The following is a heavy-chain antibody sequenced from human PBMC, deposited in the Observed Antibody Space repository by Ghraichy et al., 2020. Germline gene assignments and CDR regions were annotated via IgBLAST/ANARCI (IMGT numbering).Heavy chain of an antibody. V-gene: IGHV4-4*02. CDR1: GGSISSNNW. J-gene: IGHJ4*02. Sequence: SETLSLTCAVSGGSISSNNWWSWVRQPPGKGLEWIGEIYPSGDTHYNPSLKSRVTISVDKSKNQFSLKLNSVTTAATAGYYCARDPPAAGLNFDYWGQGTLVTVSS. CDR2: IYPSGDT. CDR3: ARDPPAAGLNFDY. D-gene: IGHD6-13*01.